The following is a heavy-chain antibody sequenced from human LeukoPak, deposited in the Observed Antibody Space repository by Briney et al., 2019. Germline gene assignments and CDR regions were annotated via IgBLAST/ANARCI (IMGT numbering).Heavy chain of an antibody. J-gene: IGHJ6*03. Sequence: ASVKVSCKASGYTFTGYYMHWVRQAPGQGLEWMGWINPNSGDTNYAQKFQGRVTMTRDTSISTAYMELSRLRSDDTAVYYCARALSYSSSWYYYYYYMDVWGKGTTVTVSS. CDR1: GYTFTGYY. CDR3: ARALSYSSSWYYYYYYMDV. D-gene: IGHD6-13*01. CDR2: INPNSGDT. V-gene: IGHV1-2*02.